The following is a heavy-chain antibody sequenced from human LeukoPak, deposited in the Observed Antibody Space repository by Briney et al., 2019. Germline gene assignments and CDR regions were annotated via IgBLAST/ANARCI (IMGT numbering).Heavy chain of an antibody. CDR2: ISHSGGST. Sequence: PGGSLRLSCAASGFTFSSYWMSWIRQAPGKGLDWVSGISHSGGSTRYADSVKGRFTISRDNSKNTLYLQMNNLRAEDTAVYYCAKDRGYSYGYDYYGMDVWGQGTTVTVSS. D-gene: IGHD5-18*01. CDR1: GFTFSSYW. V-gene: IGHV3-23*01. J-gene: IGHJ6*02. CDR3: AKDRGYSYGYDYYGMDV.